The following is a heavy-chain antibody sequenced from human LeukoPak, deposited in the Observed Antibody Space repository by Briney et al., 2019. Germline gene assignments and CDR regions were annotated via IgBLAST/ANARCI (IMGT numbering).Heavy chain of an antibody. D-gene: IGHD2-2*02. CDR2: IIPIFGTA. CDR1: GGTFSSYA. J-gene: IGHJ5*02. Sequence: ASVKVSCKASGGTFSSYAISWVRQAPGQGLEWMGGIIPIFGTANYAQKFQGRVTITADESTSTAYMELSSLRSEDTAVYYCARAYYCSSTSCYRFWFDPWGQGTLVTVSS. V-gene: IGHV1-69*13. CDR3: ARAYYCSSTSCYRFWFDP.